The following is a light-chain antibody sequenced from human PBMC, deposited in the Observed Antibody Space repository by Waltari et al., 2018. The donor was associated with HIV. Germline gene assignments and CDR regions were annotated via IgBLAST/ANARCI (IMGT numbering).Light chain of an antibody. CDR2: GAS. Sequence: EIVLTQSPGTLSLSPGERVTLSCSPSQSISSNYLACHQQKPGQAPRLLIFGASTRATCVPDRFSRSGSGTDFTLTISGLEPEDFAVYYCQQYGHSPPYTFGQGTKLEIK. J-gene: IGKJ2*01. CDR3: QQYGHSPPYT. V-gene: IGKV3-20*01. CDR1: QSISSNY.